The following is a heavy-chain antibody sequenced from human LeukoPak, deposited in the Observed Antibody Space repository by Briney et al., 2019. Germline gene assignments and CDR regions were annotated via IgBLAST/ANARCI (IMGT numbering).Heavy chain of an antibody. D-gene: IGHD3-10*01. J-gene: IGHJ4*01. Sequence: GGSLRLSCAASGFTFSSYSLNWVRQAPGKGLEWVSSISSSSSYIYYADSVKGRFTISRDNAKNSLYLQMNSLRAEDTAFYYCAKGSAQYYFDSWGHGTLVTVSS. CDR1: GFTFSSYS. CDR2: ISSSSSYI. V-gene: IGHV3-21*04. CDR3: AKGSAQYYFDS.